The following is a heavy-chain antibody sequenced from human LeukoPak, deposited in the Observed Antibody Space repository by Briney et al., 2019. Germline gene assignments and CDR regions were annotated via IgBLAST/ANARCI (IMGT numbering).Heavy chain of an antibody. CDR1: GYSFTSFW. J-gene: IGHJ5*02. CDR2: IYPDDSDT. Sequence: GESLKISCKGSGYSFTSFWIGWVRQMPGKGLEWRGIIYPDDSDTRYSPSFQGQVTISVDKSISTAYLQWSSLRASDTAMYYCARGGYYGSGRGWFDPWGQGTLVTVSS. CDR3: ARGGYYGSGRGWFDP. V-gene: IGHV5-51*01. D-gene: IGHD3-10*01.